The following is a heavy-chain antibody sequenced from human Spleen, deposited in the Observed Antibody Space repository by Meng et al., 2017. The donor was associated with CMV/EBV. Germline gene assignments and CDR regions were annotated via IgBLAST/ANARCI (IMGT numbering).Heavy chain of an antibody. CDR1: GYTFIGYY. CDR3: ASDQSGYYHFDI. D-gene: IGHD3-22*01. V-gene: IGHV1-2*02. J-gene: IGHJ3*02. CDR2: INPNSGGT. Sequence: ASVKVSCKASGYTFIGYYIYWVRQAPGQGLEWMGWINPNSGGTNYAQKFQGRVTMTRDTSISTAYMELSRLRSDDTAVYYCASDQSGYYHFDIWGQGTMVTVSS.